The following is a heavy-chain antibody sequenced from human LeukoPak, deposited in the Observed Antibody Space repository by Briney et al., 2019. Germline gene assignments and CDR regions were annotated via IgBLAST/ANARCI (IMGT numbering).Heavy chain of an antibody. V-gene: IGHV3-21*01. D-gene: IGHD3-22*01. CDR3: ARDRYYYDSSGYYYFDY. J-gene: IGHJ4*02. CDR1: GFTFSSYS. CDR2: ISSSSSYI. Sequence: GGSLRLSCAASGFTFSSYSMNWVRQVPGKGLEWVSSISSSSSYIYYADSVKGRFTISRDNAKNSLYLQMNSLRAEDTAVYYCARDRYYYDSSGYYYFDYWGQGTLVTVPS.